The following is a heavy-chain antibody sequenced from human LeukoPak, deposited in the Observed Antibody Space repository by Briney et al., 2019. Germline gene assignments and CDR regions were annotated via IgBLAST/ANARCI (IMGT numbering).Heavy chain of an antibody. CDR3: ARVAISRRGYSYGYDSDYFDY. V-gene: IGHV4-4*07. CDR1: GGSISSYY. D-gene: IGHD5-18*01. J-gene: IGHJ4*02. Sequence: SETLSLTCTVSGGSISSYYWSWIRQPAGKGLEWIGRIYTSGSTNYNPSLKSRVTMSVDTSKNQFSLKLSSVTAADTAVYYCARVAISRRGYSYGYDSDYFDYWGQGTLVTVSS. CDR2: IYTSGST.